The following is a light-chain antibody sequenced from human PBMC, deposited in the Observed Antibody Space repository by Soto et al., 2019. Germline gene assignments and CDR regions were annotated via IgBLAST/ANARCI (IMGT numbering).Light chain of an antibody. V-gene: IGKV1-5*03. CDR3: QQSYSSPLN. Sequence: DIPMTQSPSTLYASVGERVTIACRASQSISAWLAWYQQKPGKAPKLLIYKASNVESGVPSRFRGSGSGTDFTLTISSLQPEDFATYYCQQSYSSPLNFGPGTKVDSK. CDR1: QSISAW. CDR2: KAS. J-gene: IGKJ3*01.